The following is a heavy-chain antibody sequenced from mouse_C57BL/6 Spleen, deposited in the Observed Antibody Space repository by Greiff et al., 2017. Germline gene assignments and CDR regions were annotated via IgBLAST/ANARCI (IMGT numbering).Heavy chain of an antibody. J-gene: IGHJ1*03. V-gene: IGHV1-47*01. CDR2: FHPYNDDT. Sequence: VKLMESGAELVKPGASVKMSCKASGYTFTTYPIEWMKQNHGKSLEWIGNFHPYNDDTKYNEKFKGKATLTVEKSSSTVYLELSRLTSDDSAVYYCARSYYYGSSWYFDVWGTGTTVTVSS. CDR1: GYTFTTYP. D-gene: IGHD1-1*01. CDR3: ARSYYYGSSWYFDV.